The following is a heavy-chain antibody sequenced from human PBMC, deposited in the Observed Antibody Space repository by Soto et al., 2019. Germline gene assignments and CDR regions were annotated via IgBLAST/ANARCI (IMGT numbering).Heavy chain of an antibody. V-gene: IGHV4-39*01. CDR3: ARHPYSGYDFDY. J-gene: IGHJ4*02. CDR2: IFYSGST. D-gene: IGHD5-12*01. Sequence: PSETLSLTCTVSGDSISSSSYYWAWIRQPPGKGLEWIGDIFYSGSTYYNPSLKSRVTISVDTSKNQFSLKLSFVTAADTAVYYCARHPYSGYDFDYWGQGTLATVSS. CDR1: GDSISSSSYY.